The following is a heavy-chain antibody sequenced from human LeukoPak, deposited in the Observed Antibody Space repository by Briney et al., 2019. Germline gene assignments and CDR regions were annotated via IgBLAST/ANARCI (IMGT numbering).Heavy chain of an antibody. CDR1: GFTFSSYG. Sequence: GRSLRLSCAASGFTFSSYGMSWVRQAPGKGLEWVSTISGSGGSTYYADSVKGRFTISRDNSKNTVYLQMNSLRAEDTAVYYCAKDRRHSSGWYDGITWGQGTLVTVSS. D-gene: IGHD6-19*01. V-gene: IGHV3-23*01. CDR2: ISGSGGST. CDR3: AKDRRHSSGWYDGIT. J-gene: IGHJ4*02.